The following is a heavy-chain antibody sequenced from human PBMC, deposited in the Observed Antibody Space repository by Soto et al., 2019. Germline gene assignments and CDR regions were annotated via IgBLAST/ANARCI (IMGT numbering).Heavy chain of an antibody. V-gene: IGHV5-51*03. CDR1: AYSFSGSW. J-gene: IGHJ4*02. Sequence: EVQLVQSGAEVKKPGQSLKISCKASAYSFSGSWINWVREMPGKGLEWMGTIYPGDSDVRYSPSFQGQVTISVDKSISIVYLQWSSLKASDTAIYYCARTVYDSGTFDSWGQGTLVTVSS. CDR2: IYPGDSDV. CDR3: ARTVYDSGTFDS. D-gene: IGHD3-10*01.